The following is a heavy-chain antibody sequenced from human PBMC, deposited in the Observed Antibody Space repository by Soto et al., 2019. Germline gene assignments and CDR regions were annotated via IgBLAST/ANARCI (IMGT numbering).Heavy chain of an antibody. D-gene: IGHD2-2*01. CDR3: ARADPAASVGY. Sequence: SETLSLTCTVSGGSMSSHYWTWLRQSPGKGLEWIGYISYSGSTYYNPSLKSRVSISADTSKNQFSLRMNSMIAADTAVYYCARADPAASVGYWGQGXLVTVYS. CDR1: GGSMSSHY. V-gene: IGHV4-59*11. CDR2: ISYSGST. J-gene: IGHJ4*02.